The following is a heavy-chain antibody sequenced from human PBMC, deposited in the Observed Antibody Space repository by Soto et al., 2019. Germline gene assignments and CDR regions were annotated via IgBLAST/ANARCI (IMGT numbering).Heavy chain of an antibody. CDR3: ARALPVAKGGFDP. CDR1: GITVSDTY. CDR2: IYTAGGT. Sequence: GGSLRLSCAASGITVSDTYMTCVRQPPGKGLECVSVIYTAGGTNYADSVKGRFIISRDDSKNTLYLQMNSLRAEDTAVYYCARALPVAKGGFDPWGQGTLVTVSS. J-gene: IGHJ5*02. D-gene: IGHD2-2*01. V-gene: IGHV3-53*01.